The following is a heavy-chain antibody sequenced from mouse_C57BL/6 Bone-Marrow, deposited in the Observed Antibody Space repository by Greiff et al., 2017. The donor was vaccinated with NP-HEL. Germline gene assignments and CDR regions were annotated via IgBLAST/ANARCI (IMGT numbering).Heavy chain of an antibody. CDR2: ISDGGSYT. V-gene: IGHV5-4*01. J-gene: IGHJ3*01. D-gene: IGHD2-3*01. CDR3: AREGAMTSFAY. CDR1: GFTFSSYA. Sequence: EVKLVESGGGLVKPGGSLKLSCAASGFTFSSYAMSWVRQTPEKRLEWVATISDGGSYTYYPDNVKGRFTISRDNAKNNLYLQMNLLKSEETAMYYCAREGAMTSFAYWGQGTLVTVSA.